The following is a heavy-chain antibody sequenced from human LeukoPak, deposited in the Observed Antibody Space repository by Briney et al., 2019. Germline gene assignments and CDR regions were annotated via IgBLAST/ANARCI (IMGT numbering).Heavy chain of an antibody. J-gene: IGHJ6*02. D-gene: IGHD2-2*03. Sequence: SETLSLTCTVSGGSVSSGSYYWSWIRQPPGKGLEWIGYIYYSGSTYYNPSLKSRVTISVDTSKNQFSLKLSSVTAADTAVYYCARVDGYCSSTSCFLYGMDVWGQGTTVTVSS. CDR1: GGSVSSGSYY. CDR3: ARVDGYCSSTSCFLYGMDV. CDR2: IYYSGST. V-gene: IGHV4-31*03.